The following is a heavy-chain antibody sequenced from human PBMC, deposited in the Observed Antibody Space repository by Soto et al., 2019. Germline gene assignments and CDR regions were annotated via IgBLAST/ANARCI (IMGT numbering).Heavy chain of an antibody. D-gene: IGHD1-1*01. J-gene: IGHJ6*03. CDR1: GFTFSDYA. Sequence: PGGSLRLSCAASGFTFSDYAMSWVRQAPGKGLEWVSVISGSGGTYYADSVKGRFTISRDNSKNTLYLQMNSLRAEDTAVHYCAKHPLGQLRYMDVWGKGTTVTVSS. V-gene: IGHV3-23*01. CDR2: ISGSGGT. CDR3: AKHPLGQLRYMDV.